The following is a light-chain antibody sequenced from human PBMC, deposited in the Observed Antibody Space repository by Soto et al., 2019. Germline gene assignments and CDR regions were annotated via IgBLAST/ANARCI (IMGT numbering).Light chain of an antibody. J-gene: IGKJ1*01. CDR1: QGISSY. CDR3: QQYYSYPPWT. Sequence: AIRMTQSPSSLSASTGDRVTITCRASQGISSYLAWYQQKPGKAPKLLLYAASTLQSGVPSRFSGSGSGTDFTLTISCLQSEDFATYYCQQYYSYPPWTFCQGTKVEIK. V-gene: IGKV1-8*01. CDR2: AAS.